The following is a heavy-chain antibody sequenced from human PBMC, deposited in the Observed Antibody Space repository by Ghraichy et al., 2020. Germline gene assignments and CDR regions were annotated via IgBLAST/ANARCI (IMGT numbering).Heavy chain of an antibody. CDR1: GFTFSSYW. V-gene: IGHV3-74*01. Sequence: GGSLRLSCAASGFTFSSYWMHWVRQAPGKGLVWVSPINGDGTSTHYADSVKGRFTISRDNAKNMLYLQMNSLRAENTAIYFCVRAFDYWGQGTLITVSS. J-gene: IGHJ4*02. CDR2: INGDGTST. CDR3: VRAFDY.